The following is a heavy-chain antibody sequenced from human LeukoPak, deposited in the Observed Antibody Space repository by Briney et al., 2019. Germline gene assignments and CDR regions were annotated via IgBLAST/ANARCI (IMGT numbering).Heavy chain of an antibody. CDR3: GRHAYGGSPPLS. CDR1: GFIFSDYY. D-gene: IGHD3-10*01. Sequence: GGSLRLSCTASGFIFSDYYMSWVRQAPGKRLEWLAFIYVSGTTFYAASVKGRFTISRDNAKNTVYLQMNNLRAEDTALYYCGRHAYGGSPPLSWGQGALVTVSS. J-gene: IGHJ4*02. V-gene: IGHV3-66*04. CDR2: IYVSGTT.